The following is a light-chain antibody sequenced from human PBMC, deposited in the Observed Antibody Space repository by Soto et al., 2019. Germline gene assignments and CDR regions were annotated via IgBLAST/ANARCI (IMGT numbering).Light chain of an antibody. CDR2: GVR. J-gene: IGLJ1*01. CDR3: SSFTTNRFYI. CDR1: SNDIGAFDY. V-gene: IGLV2-14*01. Sequence: ARAPPTSVSGSPGQSINIYCTVNSNDIGAFDYVSWYQQHPGKAPRLLIHGVRNRPPGISSRFSGSKSGLTVSLTISGLRAEDEADYYCSSFTTNRFYISGTGTKVTVL.